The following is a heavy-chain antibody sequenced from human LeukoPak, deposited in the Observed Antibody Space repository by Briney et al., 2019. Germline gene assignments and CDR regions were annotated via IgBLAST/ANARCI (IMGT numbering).Heavy chain of an antibody. CDR1: GFTFSSYA. Sequence: PGGSLRLSCAASGFTFSSYAMSWVRRAPGKGLEWVSGISGSGDSTYYADSVKGRFTISRDNSKNTLYLQMNSLRAEDTAVYYCGKDAKDCSSTSCYLDYWGQGTLVTASS. J-gene: IGHJ4*02. CDR3: GKDAKDCSSTSCYLDY. CDR2: ISGSGDST. D-gene: IGHD2-2*01. V-gene: IGHV3-23*01.